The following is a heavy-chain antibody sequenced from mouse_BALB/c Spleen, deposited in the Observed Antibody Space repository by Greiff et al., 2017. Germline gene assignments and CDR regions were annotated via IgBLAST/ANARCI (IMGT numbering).Heavy chain of an antibody. V-gene: IGHV1S126*01. Sequence: QVQLKQSGPQLVRPGASVKISCKASGYSFTSYWMHWVKQRPGQGLEWIGMIDPSDSETRLNQKFKDKATLTVDKSSSTAYMQLSSPTSEDSAVYYCARGDLGHGSSSFAYWGQGTLVTVSA. J-gene: IGHJ3*01. D-gene: IGHD1-1*01. CDR3: ARGDLGHGSSSFAY. CDR1: GYSFTSYW. CDR2: IDPSDSET.